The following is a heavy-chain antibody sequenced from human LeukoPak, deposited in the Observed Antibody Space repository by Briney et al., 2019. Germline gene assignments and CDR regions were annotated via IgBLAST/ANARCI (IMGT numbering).Heavy chain of an antibody. CDR1: GFTFSSYA. Sequence: TGGSLRLSCAASGFTFSSYAMSWVRQPPGKGLEWIGSIYYSGSTYYNPSLKSRVTISVDTSKNQFSLKLSSVTAADTAVYYCARLPTAMAYGTTFDYWGQGTLVTVSS. J-gene: IGHJ4*02. V-gene: IGHV4-39*01. CDR2: IYYSGST. D-gene: IGHD5-18*01. CDR3: ARLPTAMAYGTTFDY.